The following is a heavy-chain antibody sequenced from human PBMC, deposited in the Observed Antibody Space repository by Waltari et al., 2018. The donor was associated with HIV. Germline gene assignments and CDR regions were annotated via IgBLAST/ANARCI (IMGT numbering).Heavy chain of an antibody. CDR2: INHSGST. J-gene: IGHJ4*02. V-gene: IGHV4-34*01. Sequence: QVQLQQWGAGLLKPSETLSLTCAVYGGSFSGYYWSWVRQPPGNGLEWIGEINHSGSTNYNPSLKSRVTISVDTSKNQFSLKLSSVTAADTAVYYCARHGAPPGYYYDSSGYSLIDYWGQGTLVTVSS. CDR1: GGSFSGYY. D-gene: IGHD3-22*01. CDR3: ARHGAPPGYYYDSSGYSLIDY.